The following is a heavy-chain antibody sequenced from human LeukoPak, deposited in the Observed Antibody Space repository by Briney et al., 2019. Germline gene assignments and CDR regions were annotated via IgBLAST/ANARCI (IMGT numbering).Heavy chain of an antibody. J-gene: IGHJ4*02. CDR1: GYSFTSYW. CDR3: ARTYYYDSSGYSKFDY. D-gene: IGHD3-22*01. CDR2: IYPGDSDT. V-gene: IGHV5-51*01. Sequence: GESLKISCKGSGYSFTSYWIGWVRQIPGKGLEWMGIIYPGDSDTRYSPSFQGQVTISADKSISTAYLQWSSLKASDTAMYYCARTYYYDSSGYSKFDYWGQGTLVTVSS.